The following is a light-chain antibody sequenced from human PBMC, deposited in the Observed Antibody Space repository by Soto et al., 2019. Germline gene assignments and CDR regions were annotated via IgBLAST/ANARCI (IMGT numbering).Light chain of an antibody. CDR1: QSILSSSNNKNY. CDR3: QQCYSSPIT. J-gene: IGKJ5*01. Sequence: DIVMTQSPDSLALFLGERATINCKSSQSILSSSNNKNYLVWYQQKPGHPPKLLISWASTREPGVPDRSSGSGSGTDFTLTISSLQAEDVAVYYCQQCYSSPITFGQGTRLEIK. CDR2: WAS. V-gene: IGKV4-1*01.